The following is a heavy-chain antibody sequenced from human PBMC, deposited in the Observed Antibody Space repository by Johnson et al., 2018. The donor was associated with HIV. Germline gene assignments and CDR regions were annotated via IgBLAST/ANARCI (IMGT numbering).Heavy chain of an antibody. D-gene: IGHD4-17*01. CDR2: IRSKANNYAT. CDR1: GFFFSGSA. CDR3: ARDKDYGANQAFDI. Sequence: VQLVESGGGLVQPGGSLKLSCAASGFFFSGSAMHWVRQASGKGLEWVGRIRSKANNYATTYAASLKGRFTISRDNAKNSLYLQIDSLRAEDTAVYYCARDKDYGANQAFDIWGQGTMVTVSS. V-gene: IGHV3-73*02. J-gene: IGHJ3*02.